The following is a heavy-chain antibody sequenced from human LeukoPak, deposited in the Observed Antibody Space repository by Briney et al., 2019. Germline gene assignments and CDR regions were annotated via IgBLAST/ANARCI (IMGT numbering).Heavy chain of an antibody. J-gene: IGHJ6*03. CDR3: ARGLQGYYYYYMGV. CDR2: MDPKTGNT. CDR1: KYTLKNYE. V-gene: IGHV1-8*01. Sequence: ASVTVSCKASKYTLKNYEIIWVRQASGRGLEWVGWMDPKTGNTGSALTFQSRVIMTRNTSISTIYMELTSLRSDDTAIYYCARGLQGYYYYYMGVWGEGTTVTVSS.